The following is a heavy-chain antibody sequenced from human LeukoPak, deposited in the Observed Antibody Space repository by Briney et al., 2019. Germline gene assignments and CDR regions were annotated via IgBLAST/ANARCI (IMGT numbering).Heavy chain of an antibody. Sequence: GESLKISCKGSGYRFTSYWIGWVRQMPGKGLEWMGIIYPGDSDTRYSPSFQGQVTISTDKSISTVYLQWSSLKASDTAMYYCARLADPNRLQRRLTKWELRGRTSWFDPWGQGTLVTVSS. CDR1: GYRFTSYW. D-gene: IGHD1-26*01. CDR2: IYPGDSDT. CDR3: ARLADPNRLQRRLTKWELRGRTSWFDP. J-gene: IGHJ5*02. V-gene: IGHV5-51*01.